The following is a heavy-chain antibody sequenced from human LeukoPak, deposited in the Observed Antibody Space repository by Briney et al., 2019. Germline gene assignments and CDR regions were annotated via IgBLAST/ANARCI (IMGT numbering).Heavy chain of an antibody. CDR1: GGLISSGSYY. D-gene: IGHD2-15*01. Sequence: SETLSLTCTVSGGLISSGSYYWSWIRQPAGKGLEWIGRIYSSGSTNYNPALRSRLTISVDTSKNQFSLKLSSVTAADTAVYYCARGASVVAAVDYWGQGTLVTVSS. J-gene: IGHJ4*02. V-gene: IGHV4-61*02. CDR2: IYSSGST. CDR3: ARGASVVAAVDY.